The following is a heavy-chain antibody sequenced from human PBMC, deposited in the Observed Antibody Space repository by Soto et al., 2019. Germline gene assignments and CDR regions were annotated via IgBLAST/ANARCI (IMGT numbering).Heavy chain of an antibody. D-gene: IGHD6-19*01. CDR2: ISTSGATR. CDR3: ARFFGSGFDY. Sequence: VGSLSLPDVASGYTLRTDSRHWGRQAPGKGLELVAHISTSGATRYYADSVKGRFTISRDNAKTSLYLQMDSLRNEDTAVYYCARFFGSGFDYWGQGTRVTVSS. CDR1: GYTLRTDS. V-gene: IGHV3-48*02. J-gene: IGHJ4*02.